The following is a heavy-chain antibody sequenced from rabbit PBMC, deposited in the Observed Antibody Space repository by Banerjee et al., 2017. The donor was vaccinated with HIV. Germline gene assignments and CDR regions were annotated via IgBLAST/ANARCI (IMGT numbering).Heavy chain of an antibody. CDR3: ARDLDDVIVWNFGW. CDR2: IDTGDGDT. Sequence: LTLTCTASGFSFSGILYMCWVRQAPGKGLEWIACIDTGDGDTYFANRAKGRFTISRTSSTTVTLQMTSLTAADTATYFCARDLDDVIVWNFGWWGPGTLVTVS. D-gene: IGHD1-1*01. CDR1: GFSFSGILY. J-gene: IGHJ4*01. V-gene: IGHV1S40*01.